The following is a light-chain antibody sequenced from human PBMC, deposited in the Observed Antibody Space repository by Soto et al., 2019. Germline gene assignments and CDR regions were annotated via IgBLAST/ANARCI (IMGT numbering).Light chain of an antibody. CDR2: GAS. J-gene: IGKJ1*01. CDR3: QQHNNWPPT. V-gene: IGKV3-15*01. Sequence: EIVMTQSPATLSVSPGERVTLSCRASQSISINLAWYQRKPDQSPRLLFSGASTRATGVPVRFSGSGSGTEFTLSISSLQSEDFAVYYCQQHNNWPPTFGQGTKVEIK. CDR1: QSISIN.